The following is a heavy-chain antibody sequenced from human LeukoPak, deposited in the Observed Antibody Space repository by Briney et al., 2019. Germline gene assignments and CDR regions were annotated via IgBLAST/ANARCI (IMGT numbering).Heavy chain of an antibody. CDR2: LFYLSFA. J-gene: IGHJ4*02. V-gene: IGHV4-39*01. CDR3: ARHFVDRGDYFDS. Sequence: PSETLSLTCSVSGYSINSNSNYWGWVRQPPGKRLAWIGSLFYLSFANVYYDPSLKSRVTMSIDTSKNQFSLKLTSVTAADTAVYFCARHFVDRGDYFDSWGQGMLVTVSS. CDR1: GYSINSNSNY. D-gene: IGHD3-10*01.